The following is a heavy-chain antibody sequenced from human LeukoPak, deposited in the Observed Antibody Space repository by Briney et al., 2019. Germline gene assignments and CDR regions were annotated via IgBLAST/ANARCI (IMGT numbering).Heavy chain of an antibody. CDR1: GYTFTSYG. Sequence: ASVKVSCKASGYTFTSYGTSWVRQAPGQGLEWMGWISAYNGNTNYAQKLQGRVTMTTDTSTSTAYMELRSLRSDDTAVYYCARARIPKGVTAAAGAFDYWGQGTLVTVSS. J-gene: IGHJ4*02. D-gene: IGHD6-13*01. CDR3: ARARIPKGVTAAAGAFDY. V-gene: IGHV1-18*01. CDR2: ISAYNGNT.